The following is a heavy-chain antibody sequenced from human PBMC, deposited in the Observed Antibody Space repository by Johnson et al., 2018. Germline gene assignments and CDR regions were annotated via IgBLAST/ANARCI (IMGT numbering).Heavy chain of an antibody. J-gene: IGHJ6*03. Sequence: QVRLGQSGAAVTEPGASVKVSCKASRYTFTSYDINWVRQATGQGLEWMGWLNPTSGNTGYAQKFQGRVTMTRNTSISTAYMELSSLRSEDTAVYYCSRGPYDILTGYSRMDVWGKGTTVTVSS. D-gene: IGHD3-9*01. CDR2: LNPTSGNT. CDR1: RYTFTSYD. V-gene: IGHV1-8*01. CDR3: SRGPYDILTGYSRMDV.